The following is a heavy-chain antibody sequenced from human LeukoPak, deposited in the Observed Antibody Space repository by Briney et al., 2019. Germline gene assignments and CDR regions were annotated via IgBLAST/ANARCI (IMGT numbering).Heavy chain of an antibody. Sequence: PGGSLRLSCAASGFTVSSNYMSWVRQAPGKGLEWVSVIYSGGSTYYADSVKGRFTISRDNSKNTLYLQMNSLRAEDTAVYYCARDRLRFGYYDILTGYYMTDAFDIWGQGTMVTVSS. J-gene: IGHJ3*02. CDR3: ARDRLRFGYYDILTGYYMTDAFDI. CDR1: GFTVSSNY. CDR2: IYSGGST. D-gene: IGHD3-9*01. V-gene: IGHV3-66*01.